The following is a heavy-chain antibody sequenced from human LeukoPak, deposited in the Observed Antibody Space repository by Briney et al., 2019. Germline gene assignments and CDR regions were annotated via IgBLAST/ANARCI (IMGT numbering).Heavy chain of an antibody. CDR3: ARDRGRGRSWYFFGY. V-gene: IGHV3-30*04. CDR2: ISYDGSNK. J-gene: IGHJ4*02. D-gene: IGHD3-16*01. CDR1: GFTFSSYA. Sequence: GGSLRLSCAASGFTFSSYAMHWVRQAPGKGLEWVAVISYDGSNKYYADSVKGRFTISRDNSKNTLYLQMSSPRAEDTAVYHCARDRGRGRSWYFFGYWGQGTLVTVSS.